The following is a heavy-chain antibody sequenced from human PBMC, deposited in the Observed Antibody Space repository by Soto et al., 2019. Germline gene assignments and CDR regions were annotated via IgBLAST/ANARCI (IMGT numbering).Heavy chain of an antibody. CDR1: GYTFTSYY. CDR2: INPSGGST. CDR3: ARDGGIYGDYEWFDP. J-gene: IGHJ5*02. Sequence: QVQLVQSGAEVKKPGASVKVSCKASGYTFTSYYMHWVRQAPGQGLEWMGIINPSGGSTSYAQKFQGRVTMTRDTSTSTVYMELSSLRSEDTAVYYCARDGGIYGDYEWFDPWGQGTLVTVSS. V-gene: IGHV1-46*01. D-gene: IGHD4-17*01.